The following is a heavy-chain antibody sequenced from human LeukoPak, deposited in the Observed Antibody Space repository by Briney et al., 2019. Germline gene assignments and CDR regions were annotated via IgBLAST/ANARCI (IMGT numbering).Heavy chain of an antibody. CDR1: GYTFTGYY. CDR2: INPNSGGT. D-gene: IGHD2-15*01. Sequence: GASVKVSCKASGYTFTGYYMHWVRQAPGQGLAWMGWINPNSGGTNYAQKFYGRVTMTRDTSISTAYMELSRLRSDDTAVYYCAREGGIYCSGGSYYIDYWGQGTLVTVSS. CDR3: AREGGIYCSGGSYYIDY. J-gene: IGHJ4*02. V-gene: IGHV1-2*02.